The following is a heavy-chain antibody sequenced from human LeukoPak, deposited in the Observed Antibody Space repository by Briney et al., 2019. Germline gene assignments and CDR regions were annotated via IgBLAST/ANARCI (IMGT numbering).Heavy chain of an antibody. CDR2: ISAANFVI. V-gene: IGHV1-18*01. J-gene: IGHJ5*02. Sequence: ASVKVSCKTSGYRFTWYGINWVRQAPGQGLEWLGWISAANFVIEFAPDFRDRLTLTQDISTSTAYMELRSLKSDDTAVYCCTRGGSVPAQGDLWGQGALVIVSS. CDR1: GYRFTWYG. CDR3: TRGGSVPAQGDL. D-gene: IGHD3-10*01.